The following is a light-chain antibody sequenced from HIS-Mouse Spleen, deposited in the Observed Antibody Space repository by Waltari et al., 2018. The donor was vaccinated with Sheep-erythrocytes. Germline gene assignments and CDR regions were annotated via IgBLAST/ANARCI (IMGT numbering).Light chain of an antibody. J-gene: IGLJ3*02. CDR1: SSDVGGSNY. CDR2: DVS. CDR3: SSYTSSSTWV. Sequence: QSALTQPASVSGSPGQSSTISCTGTSSDVGGSNYVSWYQQHPGKAPKLMIYDVSNRPSGVSNRFSGSKSGNTASLTISGLQAEDEADYYCSSYTSSSTWVFGGGTKLTVL. V-gene: IGLV2-14*03.